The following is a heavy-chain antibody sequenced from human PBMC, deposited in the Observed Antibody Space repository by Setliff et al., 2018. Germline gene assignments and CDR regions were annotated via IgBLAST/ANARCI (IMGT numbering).Heavy chain of an antibody. CDR1: GYTFTTYG. J-gene: IGHJ3*01. D-gene: IGHD3-22*01. CDR2: ISPYNDNT. Sequence: ASVKVSCKASGYTFTTYGVSWVRQAPGQGLEWMGWISPYNDNTHYAQKFQGRVTMNTDTSTSTAYMELRSLRSDDTAMYFCARDALKIHYYDSTSYYYGDAFDLWGQGTVVTVSS. CDR3: ARDALKIHYYDSTSYYYGDAFDL. V-gene: IGHV1-18*01.